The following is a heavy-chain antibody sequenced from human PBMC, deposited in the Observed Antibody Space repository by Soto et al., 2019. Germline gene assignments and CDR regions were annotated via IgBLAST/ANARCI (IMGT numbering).Heavy chain of an antibody. CDR3: ARGEGNGYCSGGSCSGWFDP. D-gene: IGHD2-15*01. V-gene: IGHV5-51*01. J-gene: IGHJ5*02. Sequence: GESLKISCTGSVYSFTSSWIGWVRQMPWKGLEWIGILYPGDSDTRDSPSFQGQVPIAADKSISTAYLQWSSLKASDTAMYYCARGEGNGYCSGGSCSGWFDPWGQGTLVTVSS. CDR1: VYSFTSSW. CDR2: LYPGDSDT.